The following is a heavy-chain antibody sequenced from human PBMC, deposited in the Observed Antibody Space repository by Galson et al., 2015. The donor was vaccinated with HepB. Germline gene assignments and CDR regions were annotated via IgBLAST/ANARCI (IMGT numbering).Heavy chain of an antibody. Sequence: SLRLSCAASGFTFSSYGMHWVRQAPGKGLEWVAVIWYDGSNKYYADSVKGRFTISRDNSKNTLYLQMNSLRAEDTAVYYCARDRMTGYYSSGAGDYWGQGTLVTVSS. V-gene: IGHV3-33*01. CDR2: IWYDGSNK. CDR3: ARDRMTGYYSSGAGDY. CDR1: GFTFSSYG. D-gene: IGHD3-9*01. J-gene: IGHJ4*02.